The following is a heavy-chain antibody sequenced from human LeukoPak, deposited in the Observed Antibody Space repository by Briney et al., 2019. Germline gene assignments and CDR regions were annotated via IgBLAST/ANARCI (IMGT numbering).Heavy chain of an antibody. CDR1: GFTFSSYA. V-gene: IGHV3-23*01. CDR2: ISGSGVGSGTRT. J-gene: IGHJ5*02. Sequence: GGSLRLSCAASGFTFSSYAMSWVRQAPGKGLEWVSGISGSGVGSGTRTHYADSVKGRFTISGDNAKNSLYLQMNSLRAEDTALYYCARTLYSGYDFDHWGQGTLVTVSS. CDR3: ARTLYSGYDFDH. D-gene: IGHD5-12*01.